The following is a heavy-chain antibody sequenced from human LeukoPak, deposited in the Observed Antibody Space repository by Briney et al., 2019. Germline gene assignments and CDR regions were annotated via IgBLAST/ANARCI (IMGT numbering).Heavy chain of an antibody. Sequence: ASVKVSCNASGFTFTSSAMQWVRQARGQRLEWIGWIVVGSGNTNYAQKFQERVTITRDMSTSTAYMELSSLRSEDTAVYYCAADDPDYGDQGNWGQGTLVTVSS. CDR2: IVVGSGNT. J-gene: IGHJ4*02. D-gene: IGHD4-17*01. CDR1: GFTFTSSA. CDR3: AADDPDYGDQGN. V-gene: IGHV1-58*02.